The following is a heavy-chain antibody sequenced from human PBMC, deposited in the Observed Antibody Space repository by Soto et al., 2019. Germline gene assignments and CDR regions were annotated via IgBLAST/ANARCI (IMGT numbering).Heavy chain of an antibody. D-gene: IGHD4-4*01. V-gene: IGHV4-30-2*01. CDR3: ATQSYSNSGAYYYYAMDV. Sequence: SETLSLTCAVSGGSISSGGYSWSWIRQPPGKGLEWIGYIYQTGSTYYNPSLKSRLTIPVDRSRNQFSLKLSSVTAADTAVYFCATQSYSNSGAYYYYAMDVWGQGTTVTVSS. CDR2: IYQTGST. J-gene: IGHJ6*02. CDR1: GGSISSGGYS.